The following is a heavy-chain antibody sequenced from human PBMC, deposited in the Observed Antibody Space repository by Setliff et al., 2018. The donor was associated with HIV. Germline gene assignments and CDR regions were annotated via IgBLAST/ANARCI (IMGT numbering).Heavy chain of an antibody. CDR1: GGSFSDNY. V-gene: IGHV4-34*01. D-gene: IGHD2-8*02. J-gene: IGHJ4*02. CDR2: VSSRGDT. Sequence: PSETLSLTCAVYGGSFSDNYWSWIRQSPGKGLEWIGRVSSRGDTNYNPSLKSRVTMSVDTSKNQFSLKLTSVTASDTAFYYWARAAAGNTGPFDLWGQGSPVTVSS. CDR3: ARAAAGNTGPFDL.